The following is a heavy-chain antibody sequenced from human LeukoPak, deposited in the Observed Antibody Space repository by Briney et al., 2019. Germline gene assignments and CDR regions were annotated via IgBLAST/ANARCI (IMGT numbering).Heavy chain of an antibody. CDR2: IIPIFGTA. V-gene: IGHV1-69*05. Sequence: SVKVSCKASGGTFSSYAISWVRQAPGQGLEWMGRIIPIFGTANYAQKFQGRVTITTDESTSTAYMELSSLRSEDTAVYYCARDLPMRQQPGYWFDPWGQGTLVTVSS. D-gene: IGHD6-13*01. CDR3: ARDLPMRQQPGYWFDP. CDR1: GGTFSSYA. J-gene: IGHJ5*02.